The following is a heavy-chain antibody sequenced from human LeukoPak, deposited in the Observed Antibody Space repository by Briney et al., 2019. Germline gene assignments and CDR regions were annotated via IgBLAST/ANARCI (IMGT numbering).Heavy chain of an antibody. J-gene: IGHJ3*02. CDR3: ARDCGRYFDWLFSRRGDAFDI. D-gene: IGHD3-9*01. CDR2: INPSGGST. V-gene: IGHV1-46*01. CDR1: GDTFTSYY. Sequence: ASVKVSCKASGDTFTSYYMHWVRQAPGQGLEWRGIINPSGGSTSHAQKFQGRVTMTRDTSTSTVYMELSSLRSEDTAVYYCARDCGRYFDWLFSRRGDAFDIWGQGTMVTVSS.